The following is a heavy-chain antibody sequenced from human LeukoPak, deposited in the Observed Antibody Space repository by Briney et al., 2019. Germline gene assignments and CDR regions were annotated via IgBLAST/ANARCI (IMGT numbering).Heavy chain of an antibody. CDR2: IYYSGST. Sequence: PSETLSLTCTVSGGSISSSSYYWGWIRQPPGKGLEWIGSIYYSGSTYYNPSLKSRVTISVDTSKNQFSLKLSSVTAADTAVYYCARDQHPSDPHYDSSGYYYYWGQGTLVTVSS. J-gene: IGHJ4*02. D-gene: IGHD3-22*01. V-gene: IGHV4-39*07. CDR1: GGSISSSSYY. CDR3: ARDQHPSDPHYDSSGYYYY.